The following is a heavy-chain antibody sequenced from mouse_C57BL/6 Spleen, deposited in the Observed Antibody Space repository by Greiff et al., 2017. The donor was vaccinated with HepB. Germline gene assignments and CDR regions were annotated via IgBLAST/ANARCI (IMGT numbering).Heavy chain of an antibody. CDR1: GYTFTDYN. J-gene: IGHJ3*01. V-gene: IGHV1-22*01. CDR2: INPNNGGT. D-gene: IGHD2-4*01. Sequence: EVQLQQSGPELVKPGASVKMSCKASGYTFTDYNMPWVKQSHGKSLEWIGYINPNNGGTSYNKKFKGKATLTVNKSSSTSYMELRSLTSEDSAVYYCARGDYDRGFAYWGQGTLVTVSA. CDR3: ARGDYDRGFAY.